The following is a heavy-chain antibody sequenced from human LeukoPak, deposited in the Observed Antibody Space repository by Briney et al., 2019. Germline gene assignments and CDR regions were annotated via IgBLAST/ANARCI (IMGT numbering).Heavy chain of an antibody. CDR1: GGSISSYY. Sequence: SETLSLTCTVSGGSISSYYWSWIRQPPGKGLEWIGYIYHSGSTNYNPSLKSRVTISVDTSKNQFSLKLSSVTAADTAVYYCARRVGVPNNWFDPWGQGTLVTVSS. D-gene: IGHD2-15*01. J-gene: IGHJ5*02. CDR2: IYHSGST. CDR3: ARRVGVPNNWFDP. V-gene: IGHV4-59*01.